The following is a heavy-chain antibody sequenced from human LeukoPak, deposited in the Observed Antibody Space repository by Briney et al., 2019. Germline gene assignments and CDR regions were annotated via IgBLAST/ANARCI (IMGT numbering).Heavy chain of an antibody. V-gene: IGHV4-61*01. CDR3: AREPGFDSSGYLNWFDP. CDR1: GGSVSSGSYY. CDR2: ISYSGST. Sequence: PSETLSLTCTVSGGSVSSGSYYWSWIRQPPGKGLEWIAGISYSGSTKYNPSLKSRVTISVDTCKNQLSLKLSSVTAADTAVYYCAREPGFDSSGYLNWFDPWGQGTLVTVSS. D-gene: IGHD3-22*01. J-gene: IGHJ5*02.